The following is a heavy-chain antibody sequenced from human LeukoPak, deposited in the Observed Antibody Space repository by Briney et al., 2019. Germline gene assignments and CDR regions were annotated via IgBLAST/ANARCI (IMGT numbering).Heavy chain of an antibody. CDR2: INPNSGGT. J-gene: IGHJ3*02. CDR1: GYTFTGYY. Sequence: ASVKVSCKASGYTFTGYYMHWVRQAPGQGLEWMGWINPNSGGTNYVQKFQGRVTMTRDTSISTAYMELSRLRSDDTAVYYCASGIKYNWNDGPGDAFDIWGQGTMVTVSS. CDR3: ASGIKYNWNDGPGDAFDI. D-gene: IGHD1-1*01. V-gene: IGHV1-2*02.